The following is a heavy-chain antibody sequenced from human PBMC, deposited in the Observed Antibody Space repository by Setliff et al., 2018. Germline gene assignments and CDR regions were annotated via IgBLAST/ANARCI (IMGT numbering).Heavy chain of an antibody. CDR3: ARGRIAERPEAIDY. CDR2: INHRGFT. Sequence: SLTCAVYGESFDNHYWTWIRQPPGERLEWIGEINHRGFTDYKPSLKSRLTMSVDTSRNQFSLNLGSVTAADTGVYYCARGRIAERPEAIDYWGQGTPVTVSS. D-gene: IGHD6-6*01. V-gene: IGHV4-34*01. CDR1: GESFDNHY. J-gene: IGHJ4*02.